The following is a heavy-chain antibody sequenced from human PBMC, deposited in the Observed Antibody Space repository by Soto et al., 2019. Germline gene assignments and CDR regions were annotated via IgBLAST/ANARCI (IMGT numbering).Heavy chain of an antibody. D-gene: IGHD1-1*01. CDR3: AKDPPTTGTTFDY. V-gene: IGHV3-23*01. CDR2: INKSGGST. CDR1: GFTFSSFA. Sequence: PGGSLRLSCAASGFTFSSFAMSWVRQAPGKGLEWVSTINKSGGSTYYADSVKGRFTIPRDNSKNMLFLQINGLRAEDTAVCYCAKDPPTTGTTFDYWGRGTLVTVSS. J-gene: IGHJ4*02.